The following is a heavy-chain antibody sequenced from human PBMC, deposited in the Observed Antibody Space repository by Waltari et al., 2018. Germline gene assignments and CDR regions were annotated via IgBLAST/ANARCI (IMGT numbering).Heavy chain of an antibody. D-gene: IGHD1-26*01. J-gene: IGHJ6*02. CDR3: ARGVGGAARGYYGMDV. CDR2: LNPNSGET. CDR1: GYSFTSYD. Sequence: QVQLVQSEAEVKKPGAAVILSCKTSGYSFTSYDINWVRQASGQGPEWMGWLNPNSGETDHAHNVQGRITMTTDTSINTAFLELTSLRSEDTAVYYCARGVGGAARGYYGMDVWGQGTSVTVS. V-gene: IGHV1-8*01.